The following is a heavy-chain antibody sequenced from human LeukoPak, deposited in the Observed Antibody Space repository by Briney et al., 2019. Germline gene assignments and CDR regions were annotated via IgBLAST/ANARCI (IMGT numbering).Heavy chain of an antibody. Sequence: PTGGSLRLSCAASGFTFSSYAMSWVRQAPGKGLEWVSAISGSGGSTYYADSVKGRFTISRDNSKDTLYLQLSGLRAEDTAIYYCGKEFSSGWFFWGQGTLVSVSS. CDR1: GFTFSSYA. V-gene: IGHV3-23*01. J-gene: IGHJ4*02. D-gene: IGHD6-13*01. CDR3: GKEFSSGWFF. CDR2: ISGSGGST.